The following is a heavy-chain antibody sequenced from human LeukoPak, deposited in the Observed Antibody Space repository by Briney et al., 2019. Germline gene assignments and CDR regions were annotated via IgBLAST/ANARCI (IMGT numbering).Heavy chain of an antibody. D-gene: IGHD2-2*01. Sequence: PGGSQRLSCAASGFTFSGYWMHWVRQAPGKGLVWVSRINTDGSSTTYADSVKGRFTISRDNAKNTLYLQMNSLRVEDTAVYHCVRRHPPPSTSPTSYGMDVWGQGTTVTV. J-gene: IGHJ6*02. CDR1: GFTFSGYW. V-gene: IGHV3-74*01. CDR3: VRRHPPPSTSPTSYGMDV. CDR2: INTDGSST.